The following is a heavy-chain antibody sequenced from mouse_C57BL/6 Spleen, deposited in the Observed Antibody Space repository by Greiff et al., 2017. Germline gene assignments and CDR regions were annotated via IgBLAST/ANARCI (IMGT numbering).Heavy chain of an antibody. CDR3: ARYQYYGSNYYFDY. CDR2: IYPGDGDT. J-gene: IGHJ2*01. V-gene: IGHV1-82*01. Sequence: VQLVESGPELVKPGASVKISCKASGYAFSSSWMNWVKQRPGKGLEWIGRIYPGDGDTNYNGKFKGKATLTADKSSSTAYMQLSSLTSEDSAVYFCARYQYYGSNYYFDYWGQGTTLTVSS. D-gene: IGHD1-1*01. CDR1: GYAFSSSW.